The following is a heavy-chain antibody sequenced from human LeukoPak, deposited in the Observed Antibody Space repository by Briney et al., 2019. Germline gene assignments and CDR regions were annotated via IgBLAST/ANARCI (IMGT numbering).Heavy chain of an antibody. CDR3: ANSDLDYCSGGSCYGPVDY. V-gene: IGHV1-2*02. CDR2: MDPNNGGT. Sequence: ASVKVSCKASGGTFSSYAISWVRQAPGQGLEWLGWMDPNNGGTNYAQKFQGRVTMTRATSISTAYMELSRLTSDDTAVYYCANSDLDYCSGGSCYGPVDYWGQGTLVTVSS. J-gene: IGHJ4*02. D-gene: IGHD2-15*01. CDR1: GGTFSSYA.